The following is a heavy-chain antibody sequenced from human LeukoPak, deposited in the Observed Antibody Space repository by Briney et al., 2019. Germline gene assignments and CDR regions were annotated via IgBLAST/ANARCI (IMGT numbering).Heavy chain of an antibody. D-gene: IGHD3-3*01. CDR3: ARDLDGPENY. Sequence: GGSLRLSRAVSGVTVSSTDMSWVRQAPGKGLEWVSVIFSGGGTYYTGSVKGRFTISRDNSKNTLYLQMNSLRAEDTAVYYCARDLDGPENYWGQGTPVTVSS. V-gene: IGHV3-53*01. CDR1: GVTVSSTD. CDR2: IFSGGGT. J-gene: IGHJ4*02.